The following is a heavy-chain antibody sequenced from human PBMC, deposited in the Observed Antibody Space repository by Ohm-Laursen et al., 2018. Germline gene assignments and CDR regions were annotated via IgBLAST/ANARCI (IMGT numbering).Heavy chain of an antibody. V-gene: IGHV3-23*01. J-gene: IGHJ4*02. CDR2: ITNSNGGHST. CDR1: GFTFRSYA. CDR3: AKEGEGIFDSSYFFDY. D-gene: IGHD3-22*01. Sequence: GFLRLSCTASGFTFRSYAMTWVRQAPGKGLEWVSSITNSNGGHSTYYADSVKGRFTISRDNSKNTLLLQMSWLRAEDTAVYYCAKEGEGIFDSSYFFDYWGQGALVTVSS.